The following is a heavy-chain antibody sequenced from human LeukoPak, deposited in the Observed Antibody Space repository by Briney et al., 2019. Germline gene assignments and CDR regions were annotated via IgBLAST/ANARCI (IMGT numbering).Heavy chain of an antibody. D-gene: IGHD4-17*01. V-gene: IGHV3-30-3*01. CDR1: GFTFSSYA. CDR2: ISYDGSNK. Sequence: GGSLRLSCAASGFTFSSYAMHWVRQAPGKGLEWVAVISYDGSNKYYADSVKGRFTISRDNFKNTLYLQMNSLRAEDTAVYYCARDGGDYGRNYYFDYWGQGTLVTVSS. J-gene: IGHJ4*02. CDR3: ARDGGDYGRNYYFDY.